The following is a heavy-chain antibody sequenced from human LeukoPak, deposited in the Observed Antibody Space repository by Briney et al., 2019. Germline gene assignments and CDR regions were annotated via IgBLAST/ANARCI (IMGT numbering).Heavy chain of an antibody. CDR1: GFAFSSAW. Sequence: GGSLRLSCAASGFAFSSAWMTWVRQAPGKGLEWVGHIKNKTNGGTTDYAAPVKGRFIISRDDSKNTLYLQMNSLRTEDTAVYYCARGFCSSSSCCQGPFDFWGQGTLVTVSS. CDR2: IKNKTNGGTT. J-gene: IGHJ4*02. CDR3: ARGFCSSSSCCQGPFDF. D-gene: IGHD2-2*01. V-gene: IGHV3-15*01.